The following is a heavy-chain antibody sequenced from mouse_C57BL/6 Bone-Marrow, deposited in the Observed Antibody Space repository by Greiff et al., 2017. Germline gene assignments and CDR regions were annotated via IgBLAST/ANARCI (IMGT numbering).Heavy chain of an antibody. CDR3: TRGRGITAFYYYAMDY. D-gene: IGHD2-4*01. V-gene: IGHV5-9-1*02. J-gene: IGHJ4*01. CDR2: ISSGGDYI. CDR1: GFTFSSYA. Sequence: EVMLVESGEGLVKPGGSLKLSCAASGFTFSSYAMSWVRQTPEKRLEWVAYISSGGDYIYYADTVKGRFTISRDNARNTLYLQMSSLKSEDTAMYYCTRGRGITAFYYYAMDYWGQGTSVTVS.